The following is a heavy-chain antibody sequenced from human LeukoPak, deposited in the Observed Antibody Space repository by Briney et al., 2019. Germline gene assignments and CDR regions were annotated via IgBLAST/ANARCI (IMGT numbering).Heavy chain of an antibody. CDR1: GGSISSSSYY. V-gene: IGHV4-39*07. Sequence: SETLSLTCTVSGGSISSSSYYRGWIRQPPGKGLEWIGSIYYSGSTYYNPSLKSRVTISVDTSKNQFSLKLSSVTAADTAVYYCASAGPHYYDSAGAFDIWGQGTMVTVSS. CDR2: IYYSGST. D-gene: IGHD3-22*01. CDR3: ASAGPHYYDSAGAFDI. J-gene: IGHJ3*02.